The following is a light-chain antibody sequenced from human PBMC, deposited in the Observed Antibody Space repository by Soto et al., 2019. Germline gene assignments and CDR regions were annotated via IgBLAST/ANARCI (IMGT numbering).Light chain of an antibody. V-gene: IGKV3-20*01. Sequence: EIVLTQSPGTLSLSPGERVTLSCRASQSVSSSYLAWYQQKPGQAPRLLMYGASSRATGTPDRFSGSGSGTDFTLTISRLEPEDFAMYYCQQYGSSPITFGQGTRLEI. CDR2: GAS. J-gene: IGKJ5*01. CDR3: QQYGSSPIT. CDR1: QSVSSSY.